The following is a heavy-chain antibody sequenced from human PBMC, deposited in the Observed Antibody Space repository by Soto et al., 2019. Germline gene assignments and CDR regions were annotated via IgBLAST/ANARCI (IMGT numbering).Heavy chain of an antibody. CDR3: ARMVIFGVVNLMYYFDY. V-gene: IGHV4-39*01. D-gene: IGHD3-3*01. CDR1: GGSISSSSYY. J-gene: IGHJ4*02. CDR2: IYYSGST. Sequence: SETLSLTCTVSGGSISSSSYYWGWIRQPPGKGLEWIGSIYYSGSTYYNPSLKSRVTISVDTSKNQFSLKLSSVTAADTAVYYCARMVIFGVVNLMYYFDYWGQGTLVTVSS.